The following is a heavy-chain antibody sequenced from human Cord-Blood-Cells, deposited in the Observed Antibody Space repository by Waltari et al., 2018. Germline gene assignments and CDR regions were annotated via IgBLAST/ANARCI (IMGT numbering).Heavy chain of an antibody. CDR2: INQSGST. CDR3: ARTLYDSSGYYSDAFDI. Sequence: QVQLQQWGAGLLKPSETLSLTCAVYGGSFSGYYWSWIRQPPGKGLEWIGEINQSGSTNYNPSLKSRVTISVDTSKNQFSLKLSSVTAADTAVYYCARTLYDSSGYYSDAFDIWGQGTMVTVSS. J-gene: IGHJ3*02. CDR1: GGSFSGYY. D-gene: IGHD3-22*01. V-gene: IGHV4-34*01.